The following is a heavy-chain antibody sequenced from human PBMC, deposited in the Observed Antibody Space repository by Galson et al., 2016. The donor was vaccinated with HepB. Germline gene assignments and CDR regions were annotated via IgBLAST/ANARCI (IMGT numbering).Heavy chain of an antibody. CDR1: GASISSGGYY. J-gene: IGHJ5*02. Sequence: TLSLTCTVSGASISSGGYYWSWIRQLPGKGLEWIGYIYHFGTTSYNWSLQSRVTISVDTSKNQFSLKLSSVTAADTAVYYCARHLTRPTNWFDPWGQGILVTVSS. CDR2: IYHFGTT. V-gene: IGHV4-31*03. CDR3: ARHLTRPTNWFDP.